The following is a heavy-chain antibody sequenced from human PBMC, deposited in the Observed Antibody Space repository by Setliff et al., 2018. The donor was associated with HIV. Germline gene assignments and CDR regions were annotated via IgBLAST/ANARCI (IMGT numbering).Heavy chain of an antibody. J-gene: IGHJ4*02. CDR1: GYTFTSYD. Sequence: GASVKVSCKASGYTFTSYDINWVRQATGQGLGWMGWMSPNGGDTGYAQNFQGRVTITTDTSTSTAYMELRSLRSDDTALYYCARKPTGSPSDYWGQGTLVTVSS. D-gene: IGHD2-2*01. CDR3: ARKPTGSPSDY. CDR2: MSPNGGDT. V-gene: IGHV1-8*03.